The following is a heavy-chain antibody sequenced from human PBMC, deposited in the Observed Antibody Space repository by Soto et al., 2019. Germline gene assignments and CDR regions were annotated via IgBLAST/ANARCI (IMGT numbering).Heavy chain of an antibody. CDR3: AKDRRDGEYNSVYDF. CDR1: GFRFSDYG. D-gene: IGHD4-17*01. CDR2: MSFDGTYK. Sequence: QVQLAESGGGVVQPGRSLRLSCIGSGFRFSDYGMHWVRQAPGKGLEWVAMMSFDGTYKYSADSVKGRFIISRDNSKNTLFLQMSSLRAGDTAVYYCAKDRRDGEYNSVYDFWGQGALVTVSS. V-gene: IGHV3-30*18. J-gene: IGHJ4*02.